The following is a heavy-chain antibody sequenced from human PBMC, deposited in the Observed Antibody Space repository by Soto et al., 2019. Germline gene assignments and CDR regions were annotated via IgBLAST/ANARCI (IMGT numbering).Heavy chain of an antibody. CDR3: ARDRSTTEYYYYYYGMDV. Sequence: SETLSLTCTVSGGSISSYYWSWIRQPPGKGLEWIGYIYYSGSTNYNPSLKSRVTISVDTSKNQFSLKLSSVTAADTAVYYCARDRSTTEYYYYYYGMDVWGQGTTVTVSS. V-gene: IGHV4-59*12. CDR2: IYYSGST. J-gene: IGHJ6*02. D-gene: IGHD2-2*01. CDR1: GGSISSYY.